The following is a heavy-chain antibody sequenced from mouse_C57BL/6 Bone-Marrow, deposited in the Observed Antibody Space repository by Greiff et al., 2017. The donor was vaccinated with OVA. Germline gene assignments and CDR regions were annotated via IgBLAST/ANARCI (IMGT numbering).Heavy chain of an antibody. D-gene: IGHD1-1*01. CDR2: IWHGGGT. CDR3: ARYYYGSSPWYFDV. Sequence: VQLKESGPGLVAPSQSLSITCTVSGFSLTSYAISWVRQPPGKGLEWLGVIWHGGGTNYNLALKSKLSISKDNSKSQVFLKMNRLQTDDTARYYCARYYYGSSPWYFDVWGTGTTVTVSS. CDR1: GFSLTSYA. J-gene: IGHJ1*03. V-gene: IGHV2-9-1*01.